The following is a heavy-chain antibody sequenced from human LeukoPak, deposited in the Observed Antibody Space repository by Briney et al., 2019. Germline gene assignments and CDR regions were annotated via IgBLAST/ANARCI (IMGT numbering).Heavy chain of an antibody. J-gene: IGHJ6*03. CDR2: IDSGSGTI. CDR3: ARHVEIASAAPDYYYWYYIDV. CDR1: GFSFSTYS. V-gene: IGHV3-48*04. D-gene: IGHD2-21*01. Sequence: GGSLRPSCAASGFSFSTYSMNWVRQAPGKGLEWVSFIDSGSGTIEYADSVKGRFTVSRDNARNSLYLQMNSLRVEDTAVYSCARHVEIASAAPDYYYWYYIDVWGRGATVILSS.